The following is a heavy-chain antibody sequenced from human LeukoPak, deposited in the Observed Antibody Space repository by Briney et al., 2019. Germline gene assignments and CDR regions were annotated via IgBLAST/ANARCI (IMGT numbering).Heavy chain of an antibody. Sequence: GASVKVSCKASGYTFTGYYMHWVRQAPGQGLEWMGWINPNSGGTNYAQKFQGRATMTRDTSISTAYMELSRLRSDDTAVYYYARVVDTAMVIIDYWGQGTLVTVSS. V-gene: IGHV1-2*02. J-gene: IGHJ4*02. CDR2: INPNSGGT. CDR1: GYTFTGYY. D-gene: IGHD5-18*01. CDR3: ARVVDTAMVIIDY.